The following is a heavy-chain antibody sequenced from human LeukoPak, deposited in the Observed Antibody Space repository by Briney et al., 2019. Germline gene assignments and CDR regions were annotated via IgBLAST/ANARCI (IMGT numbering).Heavy chain of an antibody. CDR1: GGSISSYY. D-gene: IGHD5-24*01. CDR2: IYYSGST. J-gene: IGHJ4*02. CDR3: ARGVGFDGFNYFDY. Sequence: SETLSLTCTVSGGSISSYYWSWIRQPPGKGLEWIGYIYYSGSTNYNPSLKSRVTISVDTSKNQFSLKLSSVTAADTAVYYCARGVGFDGFNYFDYWGQGTLVTVSS. V-gene: IGHV4-59*12.